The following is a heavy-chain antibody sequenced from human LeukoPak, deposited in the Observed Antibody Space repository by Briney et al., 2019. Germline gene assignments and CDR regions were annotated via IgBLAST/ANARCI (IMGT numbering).Heavy chain of an antibody. CDR2: ISGSGGST. J-gene: IGHJ5*02. Sequence: GGSLRLSCAASGFTFSSYAMSWVRQAPGKGLEWVSAISGSGGSTYYADSVKGRFTISRDNSKNTLYLQMNSLRAEDTAVYYCAKGRESEMATISPLGPWGQGTLVTVSS. CDR1: GFTFSSYA. D-gene: IGHD5-24*01. V-gene: IGHV3-23*01. CDR3: AKGRESEMATISPLGP.